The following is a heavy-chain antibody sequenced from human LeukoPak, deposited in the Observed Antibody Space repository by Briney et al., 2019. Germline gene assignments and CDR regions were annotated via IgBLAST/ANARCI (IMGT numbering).Heavy chain of an antibody. CDR1: GFTFDNYA. CDR3: ARERQNKDFWSGGDY. D-gene: IGHD3-3*01. CDR2: ISWNSDSI. V-gene: IGHV3-9*01. Sequence: PGGSLRLSCAASGFTFDNYAIHWVRQAPGKGLEWVSGISWNSDSIGYADSVKGRFTISRDNAKNSLYLQMNTLRPEDRAVYYCARERQNKDFWSGGDYWGQGTLVTVSS. J-gene: IGHJ4*02.